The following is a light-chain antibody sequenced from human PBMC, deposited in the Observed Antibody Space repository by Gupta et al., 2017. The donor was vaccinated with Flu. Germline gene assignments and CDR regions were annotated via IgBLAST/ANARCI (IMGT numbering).Light chain of an antibody. CDR1: SSDVGGYNY. Sequence: QSALTQPASVSGSPGQSITISCPGTSSDVGGYNYVSWYQHHPGKAPKLMIYEVINRPSGFSNRFSGSKSGNTASLTISGLQAEDEADYYCSSYTSSNSLEFGGGTKLTVL. J-gene: IGLJ3*02. CDR3: SSYTSSNSLE. CDR2: EVI. V-gene: IGLV2-14*01.